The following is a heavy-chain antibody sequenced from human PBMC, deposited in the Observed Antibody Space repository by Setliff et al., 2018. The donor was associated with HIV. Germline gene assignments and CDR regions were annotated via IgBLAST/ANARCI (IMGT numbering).Heavy chain of an antibody. D-gene: IGHD5-12*01. CDR2: INPNSGAT. V-gene: IGHV1-2*02. J-gene: IGHJ4*02. CDR3: ARDNRTGYSGGWPLDY. CDR1: GYTFSGYY. Sequence: ASVKVSCKASGYTFSGYYLHWVRRAPGQGLEWMGWINPNSGATNYAQSFQGRVTMTRDTSISTAYMEIKKLTSDDTAVYYCARDNRTGYSGGWPLDYWGQGTVVTVSS.